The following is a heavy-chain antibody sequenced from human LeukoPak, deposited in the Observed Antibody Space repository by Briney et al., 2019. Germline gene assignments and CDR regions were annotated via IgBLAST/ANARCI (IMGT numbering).Heavy chain of an antibody. Sequence: GGSLRLSCAASGFTFDDYAMHWVRQAPGKGLEWVSLISWDGGSTYYADSVKGRFTISRDNAKNTLYLQMHSLRAEDTAVYYCLGSGGGHYYFDFWGQGTLVTVSS. CDR1: GFTFDDYA. V-gene: IGHV3-43D*03. CDR2: ISWDGGST. CDR3: LGSGGGHYYFDF. J-gene: IGHJ4*02. D-gene: IGHD4-23*01.